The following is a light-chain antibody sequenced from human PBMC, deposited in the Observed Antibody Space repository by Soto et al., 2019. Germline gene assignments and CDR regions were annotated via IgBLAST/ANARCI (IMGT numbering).Light chain of an antibody. CDR1: QSVSSY. J-gene: IGKJ3*01. CDR2: ETS. Sequence: DIPMTQSPSPLSASVGDRVDITCRTSQSVSSYLNWYQAKPGKAPKLLIYETSNLESGVPSRFSGSGSGTEFTLTISSLQPEDSATYYCQQSYSTPPFTFGPGTTVDI. V-gene: IGKV1-39*01. CDR3: QQSYSTPPFT.